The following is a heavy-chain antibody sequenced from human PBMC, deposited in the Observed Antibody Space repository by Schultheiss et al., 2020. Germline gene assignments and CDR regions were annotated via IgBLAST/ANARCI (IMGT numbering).Heavy chain of an antibody. D-gene: IGHD3-10*01. J-gene: IGHJ6*02. CDR3: ARRPVLPINYGMDV. Sequence: GGSLRLSCAASGFTFSSYSMNWVRQAPGKGLEWVSYISSSSSTIYYADSVKGRFTISRDNAKNSLYLQMNSLRAEDTAVYYCARRPVLPINYGMDVWGQGTTVTVSS. CDR2: ISSSSSTI. CDR1: GFTFSSYS. V-gene: IGHV3-48*04.